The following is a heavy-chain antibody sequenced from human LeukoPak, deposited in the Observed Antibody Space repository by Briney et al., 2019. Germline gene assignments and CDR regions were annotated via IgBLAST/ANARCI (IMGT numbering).Heavy chain of an antibody. CDR3: VKDRGNHVTDY. CDR1: GGSFSGYY. J-gene: IGHJ4*02. Sequence: PSETLSLTCAVYGGSFSGYYWSWIRQPPGKGLEWIGEINHSGSTNYNPSLKSRVTISVDTSKNQFSLKLSSVTAADTAVYYCVKDRGNHVTDYRGQGTLVTVSS. V-gene: IGHV4-34*01. CDR2: INHSGST. D-gene: IGHD1-14*01.